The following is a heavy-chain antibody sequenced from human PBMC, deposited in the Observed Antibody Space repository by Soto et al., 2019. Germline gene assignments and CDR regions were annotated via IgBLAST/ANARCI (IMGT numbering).Heavy chain of an antibody. CDR1: GFTFSSYG. CDR3: AKEGPITNWYFDY. V-gene: IGHV3-30*18. D-gene: IGHD1-1*01. Sequence: QVQLVESGGGVVQPGRSLRLSCAASGFTFSSYGMQWVRQAPGKGLEWVTVISYDGKVAYYADSVKGRFTISRDNSKNTLYLQMNSLRTEDTAMYYCAKEGPITNWYFDYWGQGTLVTVSS. J-gene: IGHJ4*02. CDR2: ISYDGKVA.